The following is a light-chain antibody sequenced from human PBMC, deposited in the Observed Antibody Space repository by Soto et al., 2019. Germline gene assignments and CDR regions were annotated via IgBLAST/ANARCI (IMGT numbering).Light chain of an antibody. J-gene: IGKJ2*01. V-gene: IGKV1-33*01. CDR3: QQYDNLPYT. CDR2: DAS. Sequence: DIQMTQSPSSLSASVGDRVNITCQASQDISNYLNWYQQKPGKAPKLLIYDASKLQTGVPSMFSGSGSGTDFTLTISSLQPEDFATYYCQQYDNLPYTFGQGTKLDFK. CDR1: QDISNY.